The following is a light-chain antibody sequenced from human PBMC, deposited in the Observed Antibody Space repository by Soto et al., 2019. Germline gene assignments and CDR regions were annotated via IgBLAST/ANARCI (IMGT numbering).Light chain of an antibody. CDR1: QSVSSD. V-gene: IGKV3-15*01. CDR3: QQYSHWPRT. CDR2: HAS. J-gene: IGKJ1*01. Sequence: EIVMTQSPAALSVSPGERATLSCRASQSVSSDLAWYQQKPGQSPRLLIYHASDRATGVPARISGSGSGTEFTLTISSLQPEDFAVYYCQQYSHWPRTFGQGTKVDIK.